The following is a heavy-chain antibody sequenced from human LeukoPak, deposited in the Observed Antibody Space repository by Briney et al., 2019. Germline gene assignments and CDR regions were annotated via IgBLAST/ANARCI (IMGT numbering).Heavy chain of an antibody. CDR1: GFTFSSYE. CDR2: ISSSGSTI. V-gene: IGHV3-48*03. CDR3: ATQSADFWSGYGDAFDI. J-gene: IGHJ3*02. D-gene: IGHD3-3*01. Sequence: GGSLRLSCAASGFTFSSYEMNWVRQAPGKGLEWVSYISSSGSTIYYADSVKGRFTISRDNAKNSLYLQMNSLRAEDTAVYYCATQSADFWSGYGDAFDIWGQGTMVTVSS.